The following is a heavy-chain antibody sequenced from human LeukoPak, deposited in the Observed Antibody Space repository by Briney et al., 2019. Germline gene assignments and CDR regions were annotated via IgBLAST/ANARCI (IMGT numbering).Heavy chain of an antibody. CDR2: IYSTGST. D-gene: IGHD6-25*01. V-gene: IGHV4-4*07. CDR3: AREHPVVIAADY. J-gene: IGHJ4*02. Sequence: PSETLSLTCTVSGGSISGYYWSSIRQPAGKGLEWIGRIYSTGSTNYNPSLKSRVTMSVGTSKNQFSLKLTSVTAADTAVYYCAREHPVVIAADYWGQGTLVTVSS. CDR1: GGSISGYY.